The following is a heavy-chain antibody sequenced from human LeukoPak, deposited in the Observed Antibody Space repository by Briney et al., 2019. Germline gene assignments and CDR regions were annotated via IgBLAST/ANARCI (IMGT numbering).Heavy chain of an antibody. CDR3: ARGITMVRGVIYFDY. CDR2: VNPNSGGT. J-gene: IGHJ4*02. CDR1: GYTFTGYY. D-gene: IGHD3-10*01. Sequence: EASVKVSCKAAGYTFTGYYMHWVRQAPGQGLEWMGWVNPNSGGTNYAQKVQGRVTMTRDKSISTAYMELSRLRSDDTAVYYCARGITMVRGVIYFDYWGQGTLVTVSS. V-gene: IGHV1-2*02.